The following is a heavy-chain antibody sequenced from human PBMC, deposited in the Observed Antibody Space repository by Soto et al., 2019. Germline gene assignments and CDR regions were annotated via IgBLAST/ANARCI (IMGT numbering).Heavy chain of an antibody. D-gene: IGHD4-4*01. J-gene: IGHJ5*02. V-gene: IGHV4-59*01. CDR1: GGSISSYY. Sequence: PSETLSLTCTVSGGSISSYYWSWIRQPPGKGLEWIGYIYYSGSTNYNPSLKSRVTISVDTSKNQFSLKLSSVTAADTAVYYCARDHGADYNSYWLDLWAQGTLVIFSS. CDR2: IYYSGST. CDR3: ARDHGADYNSYWLDL.